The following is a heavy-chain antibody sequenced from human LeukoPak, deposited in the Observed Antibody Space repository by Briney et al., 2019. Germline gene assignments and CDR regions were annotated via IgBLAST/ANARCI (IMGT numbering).Heavy chain of an antibody. J-gene: IGHJ4*02. CDR2: INSDGSST. D-gene: IGHD3-22*01. Sequence: PGGSLRLSCAASGFTFSSYWMHWVRQAPGKGLVWVSRINSDGSSTSYADSVKGRFTISRDNAKNTLYLQTNSLRAEDTAVYYCARDQSSADYDSSGLFYWGQGTLVTVSS. V-gene: IGHV3-74*01. CDR1: GFTFSSYW. CDR3: ARDQSSADYDSSGLFY.